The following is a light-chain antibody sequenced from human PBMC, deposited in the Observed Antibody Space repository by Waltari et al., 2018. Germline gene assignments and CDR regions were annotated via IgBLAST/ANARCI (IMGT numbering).Light chain of an antibody. CDR2: GAS. CDR3: QQYNNWPPYT. V-gene: IGKV3-15*01. Sequence: EIVMTQSPLSLPVTLGPPASISCRASQSVSSNLAWYQQKPGQAPRLLIYGASTRATGIPARFSGSGSGTEFTLTISSLQSEDFAVYYCQQYNNWPPYTFGQGTKLEIK. CDR1: QSVSSN. J-gene: IGKJ2*01.